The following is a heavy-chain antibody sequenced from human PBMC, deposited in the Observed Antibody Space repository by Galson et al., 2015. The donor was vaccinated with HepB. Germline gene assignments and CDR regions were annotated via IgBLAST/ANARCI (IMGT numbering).Heavy chain of an antibody. CDR1: GFTFSSYG. V-gene: IGHV3-30*18. CDR2: ISYDGSNK. Sequence: SLRLSCAASGFTFSSYGMHWVRQAPGKGLEWVAVISYDGSNKYYADSVKGRFTISRDNSKNTLYLQMNSLRAEDTAVYYCAKGSPSFRYYYYGMDVWGQGTTVTVSS. J-gene: IGHJ6*02. CDR3: AKGSPSFRYYYYGMDV.